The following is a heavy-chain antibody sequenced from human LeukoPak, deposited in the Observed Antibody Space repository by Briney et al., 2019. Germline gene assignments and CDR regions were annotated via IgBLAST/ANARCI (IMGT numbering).Heavy chain of an antibody. Sequence: SVKVSCKASGGTFSSYAISWVRQAPGQGLEWMGGIIPIFGTANYAQKFQGRVTITTDESTSTAYMELSSLRSEDTAVYYCARLVEMATIGGDWGQGTLVTVSS. V-gene: IGHV1-69*05. J-gene: IGHJ4*02. CDR3: ARLVEMATIGGD. CDR1: GGTFSSYA. CDR2: IIPIFGTA. D-gene: IGHD5-24*01.